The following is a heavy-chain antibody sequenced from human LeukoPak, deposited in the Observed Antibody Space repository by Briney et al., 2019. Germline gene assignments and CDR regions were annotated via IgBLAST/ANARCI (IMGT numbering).Heavy chain of an antibody. CDR2: ISGSGGTT. Sequence: PGGSLRLSCAASGFTLSSYAMSWVRQAPEKGLEWVSGISGSGGTTYYADSVKGRFTISRDNSKNTLYLQMNSLRAEDTAVYYCAKDERYSSGWYLGLFGYWGQGTLVAVSS. D-gene: IGHD6-19*01. V-gene: IGHV3-23*01. CDR1: GFTLSSYA. J-gene: IGHJ4*02. CDR3: AKDERYSSGWYLGLFGY.